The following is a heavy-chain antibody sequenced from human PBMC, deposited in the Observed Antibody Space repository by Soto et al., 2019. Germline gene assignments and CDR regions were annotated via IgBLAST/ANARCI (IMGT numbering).Heavy chain of an antibody. Sequence: LRLSCAASGFTFRNYWMSWVRQAPGKGLEWVLSIKHDGSETYSVDSVRGRFTSSRDNAENSVDLQMHSLRADDTAVYFCAKGYGYYFDSWGQGTQVTVSS. J-gene: IGHJ4*02. CDR2: IKHDGSET. D-gene: IGHD5-18*01. CDR1: GFTFRNYW. V-gene: IGHV3-7*03. CDR3: AKGYGYYFDS.